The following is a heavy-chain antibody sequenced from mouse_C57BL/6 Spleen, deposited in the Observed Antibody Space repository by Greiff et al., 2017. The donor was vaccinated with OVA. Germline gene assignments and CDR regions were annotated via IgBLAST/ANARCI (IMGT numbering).Heavy chain of an antibody. J-gene: IGHJ4*01. CDR2: ISSGSSTI. CDR3: ARDYYGSMDY. D-gene: IGHD1-1*01. CDR1: GFTFSDYG. Sequence: DVKLVESGGGLVKPGGSLKLSCAASGFTFSDYGMHWVRQAPEKGLEWVAYISSGSSTIYYADTVKGRFPISRDNAKNTLFLQMTSLRSEDTAMYYCARDYYGSMDYWGQGTSVTVSS. V-gene: IGHV5-17*01.